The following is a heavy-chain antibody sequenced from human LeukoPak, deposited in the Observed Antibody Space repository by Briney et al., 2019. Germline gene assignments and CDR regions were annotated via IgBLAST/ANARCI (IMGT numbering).Heavy chain of an antibody. D-gene: IGHD2-15*01. J-gene: IGHJ4*02. Sequence: GGSLRLSCAASGFTFSSYSSNWVRQAPGKGLEWVSFISSSSITIYYADSVKGRFAISRDNAEKSLYLQMNSLRAEDTAVYYCARDRGGSYSAIDYWGQGTLVTVSS. CDR3: ARDRGGSYSAIDY. CDR1: GFTFSSYS. V-gene: IGHV3-48*04. CDR2: ISSSSITI.